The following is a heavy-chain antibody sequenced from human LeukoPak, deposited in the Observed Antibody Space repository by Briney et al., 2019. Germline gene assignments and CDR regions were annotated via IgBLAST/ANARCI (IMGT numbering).Heavy chain of an antibody. Sequence: SETLSLNCTVSGGSISSYYWSWIRQPPGKGLEWIGEINHSGSTNYNPSLKSRVTISVDTSKNQFSLKLSSVTAADTAVYYCARTSDFWSGYHDYWGQGTLVTVSS. CDR3: ARTSDFWSGYHDY. J-gene: IGHJ4*02. V-gene: IGHV4-34*01. CDR2: INHSGST. CDR1: GGSISSYY. D-gene: IGHD3-3*01.